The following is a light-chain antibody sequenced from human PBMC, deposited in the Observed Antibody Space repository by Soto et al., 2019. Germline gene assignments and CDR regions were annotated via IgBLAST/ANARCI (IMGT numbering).Light chain of an antibody. CDR1: QGISNY. CDR3: QKYNGAPLT. CDR2: AAS. J-gene: IGKJ4*01. Sequence: DIQMTQSPSSLSASVGDRVIITCRASQGISNYLAWYQQKVGKVPKLLIYAASTLQSGVPSRFSGIGSGTDFTLTISSLQPEDVGTYYCQKYNGAPLTFGGETKVEI. V-gene: IGKV1-27*01.